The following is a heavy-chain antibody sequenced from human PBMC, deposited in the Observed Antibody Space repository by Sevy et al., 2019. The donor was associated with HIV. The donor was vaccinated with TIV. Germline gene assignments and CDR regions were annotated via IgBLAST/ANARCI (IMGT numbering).Heavy chain of an antibody. D-gene: IGHD1-26*01. CDR2: IKSKTDGGTT. Sequence: GGSLRLSCAASGFTFSNAWMSWVRQAPGKGLEWVGRIKSKTDGGTTDYAATVQGGFTISRDDSKNTLYLQMNSLKTEDTAVYYCTTDNEERELLPFYYYYGMDVWGQGTTVTVSS. CDR1: GFTFSNAW. CDR3: TTDNEERELLPFYYYYGMDV. V-gene: IGHV3-15*01. J-gene: IGHJ6*02.